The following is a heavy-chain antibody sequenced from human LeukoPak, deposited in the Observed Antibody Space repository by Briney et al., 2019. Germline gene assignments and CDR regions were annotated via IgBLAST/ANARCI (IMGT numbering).Heavy chain of an antibody. Sequence: PSETLSLTCSVSGASIISSAYYWGWVRQPPGKGLEWIGFIYYRGETSYSPSLQSRVTISVDTSKTQFSLKLKSVTAADTAVYFCARGGFVVGALDYWGQGTLVAVSS. CDR3: ARGGFVVGALDY. V-gene: IGHV4-39*07. J-gene: IGHJ4*02. CDR1: GASIISSAYY. CDR2: IYYRGET. D-gene: IGHD2-21*01.